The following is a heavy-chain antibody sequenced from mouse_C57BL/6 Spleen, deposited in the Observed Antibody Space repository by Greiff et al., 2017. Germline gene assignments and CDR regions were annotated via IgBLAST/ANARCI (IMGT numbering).Heavy chain of an antibody. CDR2: ISYDGSN. V-gene: IGHV3-6*01. CDR1: GYSITSGYY. J-gene: IGHJ1*03. Sequence: EVKLMEPGPGLVKPSQSLSLTCSVTGYSITSGYYWNWIRQFPGNKLEWMGYISYDGSNNYNPSLKNRISITRDTSKNQFFLKLNSVTTEDTATYDCARDAYYYGSSLWYFDVWGTGTTVTVSS. D-gene: IGHD1-1*01. CDR3: ARDAYYYGSSLWYFDV.